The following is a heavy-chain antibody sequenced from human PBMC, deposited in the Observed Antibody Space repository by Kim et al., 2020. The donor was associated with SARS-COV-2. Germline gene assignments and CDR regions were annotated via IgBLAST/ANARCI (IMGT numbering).Heavy chain of an antibody. V-gene: IGHV3-33*01. D-gene: IGHD2-2*01. CDR3: AGDHATDYYMDV. J-gene: IGHJ6*03. CDR2: K. Sequence: KYYADSVKGRFTISGDNSKTTLYLQMNSLRAEDTAVYYCAGDHATDYYMDVWGKGTTVTVSS.